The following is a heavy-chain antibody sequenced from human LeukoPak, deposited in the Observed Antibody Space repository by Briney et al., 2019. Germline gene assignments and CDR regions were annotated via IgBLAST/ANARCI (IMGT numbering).Heavy chain of an antibody. CDR2: IYYSGST. Sequence: SETLSLTCTVSGGSISSYYWSWIRQPPGKGLEWIGYIYYSGSTNYNPSLKSRVTISVDTSKNQFSLKLSSVTAADTAVYYCARHRGGLPYYFDYWGQGTLVTVSS. CDR3: ARHRGGLPYYFDY. D-gene: IGHD3-10*01. CDR1: GGSISSYY. V-gene: IGHV4-59*08. J-gene: IGHJ4*02.